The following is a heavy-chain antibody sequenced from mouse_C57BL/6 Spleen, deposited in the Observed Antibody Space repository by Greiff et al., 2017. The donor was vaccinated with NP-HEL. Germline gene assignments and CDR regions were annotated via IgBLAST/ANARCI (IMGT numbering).Heavy chain of an antibody. CDR1: GYAFSSYW. CDR3: AREDYYGSSSYFDY. CDR2: IYPGDGDT. J-gene: IGHJ2*01. D-gene: IGHD1-1*01. V-gene: IGHV1-80*01. Sequence: QVQLKESGAELVKPGASVKISCKASGYAFSSYWMNWVKQRPGKGLEWIGQIYPGDGDTNYNGKFKGKATLTADKSSSTAYMQLSSLTSEDSAVYFCAREDYYGSSSYFDYWGQGTTLTVSS.